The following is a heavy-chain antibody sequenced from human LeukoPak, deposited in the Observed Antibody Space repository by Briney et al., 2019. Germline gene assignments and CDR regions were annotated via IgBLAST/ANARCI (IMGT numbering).Heavy chain of an antibody. CDR3: ARDEGPLQLERRGAFDI. Sequence: SETLSLTCAVYGGSFSGYYWSWIRQPPGKGLEWIGEINHSGSTNYNPSLKSRVTISFYTSKNQFSLKLTSVTAADTAVYYCARDEGPLQLERRGAFDIWGQGTMVTVSS. CDR2: INHSGST. J-gene: IGHJ3*02. CDR1: GGSFSGYY. V-gene: IGHV4-34*01. D-gene: IGHD1-1*01.